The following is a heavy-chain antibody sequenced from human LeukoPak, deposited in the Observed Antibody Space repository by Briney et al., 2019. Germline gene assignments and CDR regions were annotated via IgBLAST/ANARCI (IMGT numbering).Heavy chain of an antibody. CDR1: GLTVSSNY. D-gene: IGHD1-1*01. CDR3: AGDWNHSPDF. J-gene: IGHJ4*02. V-gene: IGHV3-11*05. Sequence: GGSLRLSCAASGLTVSSNYMAWLRQAPGKGLEWLSVIHNDGGYAAYADSVKGRFTISRDNAKNSLYLQMDSLRAEDTAVYYCAGDWNHSPDFWGQGTLVTVSS. CDR2: IHNDGGYA.